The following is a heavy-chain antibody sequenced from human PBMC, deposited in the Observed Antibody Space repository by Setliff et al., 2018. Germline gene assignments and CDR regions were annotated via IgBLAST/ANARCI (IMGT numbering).Heavy chain of an antibody. V-gene: IGHV3-48*04. D-gene: IGHD6-13*01. CDR2: INSRSSTI. CDR1: GFTFSSYN. J-gene: IGHJ3*02. Sequence: PGGSLRLSCAASGFTFSSYNMDWVRQAPGKGLEWVSYINSRSSTISYADSVKGRFTISRDNAKNSLYLQMSSLRAEDTAIYYCAREGGSSWSHAFNIWGQGTMVTVSS. CDR3: AREGGSSWSHAFNI.